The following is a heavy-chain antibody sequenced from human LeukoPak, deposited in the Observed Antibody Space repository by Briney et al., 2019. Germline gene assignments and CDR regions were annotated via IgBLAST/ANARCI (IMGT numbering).Heavy chain of an antibody. V-gene: IGHV1-24*01. Sequence: GASVKVSCKVSGYTLTELSMHWVRQAPGKGLEWMGGFDPEDGETIYAQKFQGRVTMTEDTSTDTAYMELSSLRSEDTAVYYCATDTPMGMATIVFDYWGQGTLVTVSS. CDR1: GYTLTELS. CDR3: ATDTPMGMATIVFDY. J-gene: IGHJ4*02. CDR2: FDPEDGET. D-gene: IGHD5-24*01.